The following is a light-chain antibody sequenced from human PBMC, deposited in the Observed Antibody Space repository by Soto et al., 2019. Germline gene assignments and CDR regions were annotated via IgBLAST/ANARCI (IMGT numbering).Light chain of an antibody. J-gene: IGLJ1*01. CDR2: DVS. Sequence: QSALTQPASVSGSPGQSITISCTGTSSDDGGYNYVSWYQQHPGTAPKLMIYDVSNRPSGVSNRFSGSKSGNTASLTISGLQAEDEADYYCSSYTSSSTPFYVFGTGTKVTVL. CDR3: SSYTSSSTPFYV. CDR1: SSDDGGYNY. V-gene: IGLV2-14*01.